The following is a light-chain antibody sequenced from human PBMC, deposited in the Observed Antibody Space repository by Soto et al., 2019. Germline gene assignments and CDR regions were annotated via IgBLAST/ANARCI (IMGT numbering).Light chain of an antibody. CDR1: SSNIGAGYD. V-gene: IGLV1-40*01. Sequence: QPVLTQPPSVSGAPGQRVTISCTGSSSNIGAGYDVHWYQQLPGTAPKLLIYGNSNRPSVVPDRFSGSKSGTSASLAITGLQAEDEADYYCQSYDSSLSGSGVFGGGTKLTVL. CDR2: GNS. J-gene: IGLJ2*01. CDR3: QSYDSSLSGSGV.